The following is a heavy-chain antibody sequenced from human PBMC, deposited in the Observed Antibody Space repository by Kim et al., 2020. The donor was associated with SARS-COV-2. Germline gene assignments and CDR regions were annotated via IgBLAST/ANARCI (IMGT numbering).Heavy chain of an antibody. J-gene: IGHJ4*02. CDR3: AKGPNLVGAIHY. V-gene: IGHV3-30*18. CDR1: GFTFSSYG. CDR2: ISYDGSNK. D-gene: IGHD1-26*01. Sequence: GGSLRLSCAASGFTFSSYGMHWVRQAPGKGLEWVAVISYDGSNKYYADSVKGRFTISRDNYKNTLYLQMNSLRAEDTAVYYCAKGPNLVGAIHYWGQGTLVTVSS.